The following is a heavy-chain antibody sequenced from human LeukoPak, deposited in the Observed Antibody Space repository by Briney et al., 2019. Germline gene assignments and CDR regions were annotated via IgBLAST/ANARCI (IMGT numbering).Heavy chain of an antibody. V-gene: IGHV3-53*01. CDR1: GFTVSSNY. J-gene: IGHJ6*02. CDR3: ARDVTMVRGAQDYYGMDV. D-gene: IGHD3-10*01. Sequence: GGSLRLSCAASGFTVSSNYMSWVRQAPGEGLEWVSVIYSGGSTYCVDSVKGRFTISRDNSKNTLYLQMNSLRAEDTAVYFCARDVTMVRGAQDYYGMDVWGQGTTVTVSS. CDR2: IYSGGST.